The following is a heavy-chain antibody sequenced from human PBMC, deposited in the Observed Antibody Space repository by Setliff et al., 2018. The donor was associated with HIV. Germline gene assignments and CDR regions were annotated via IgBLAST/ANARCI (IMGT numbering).Heavy chain of an antibody. D-gene: IGHD2-21*01. V-gene: IGHV3-33*01. J-gene: IGHJ3*01. CDR2: IWYDGGKK. CDR1: GFTFSVHG. Sequence: GGSLRLSCEASGFTFSVHGMHWVRQAPGKGLEWLAVIWYDGGKKYYADSVQGRFTISRDDSKNTLYLQMNSPRAEDTAVYYCARGQFRLRPDSLDLWGQGTLVTVSS. CDR3: ARGQFRLRPDSLDL.